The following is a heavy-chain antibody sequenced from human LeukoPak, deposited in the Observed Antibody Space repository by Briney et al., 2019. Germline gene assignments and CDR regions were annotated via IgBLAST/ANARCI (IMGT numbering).Heavy chain of an antibody. D-gene: IGHD1-1*01. J-gene: IGHJ4*02. CDR1: GFTVSTYY. Sequence: GGSLRLSCVVSGFTVSTYYMSWVRQAPGKGLEWVSLIHSAGYTFYADSVKDRFTISRDDSKNTLYLQMNSLRVEDTAVYYCASPASTNWPRPFDFWGQGALVTVSP. V-gene: IGHV3-66*01. CDR3: ASPASTNWPRPFDF. CDR2: IHSAGYT.